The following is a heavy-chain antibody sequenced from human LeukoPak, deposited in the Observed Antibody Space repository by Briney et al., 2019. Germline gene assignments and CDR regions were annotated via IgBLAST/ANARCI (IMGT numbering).Heavy chain of an antibody. CDR1: GGSFSGYY. CDR2: INHSGST. CDR3: ARGLPRYGSGSYAGY. J-gene: IGHJ4*02. V-gene: IGHV4-34*01. Sequence: SETLSLTCAVYGGSFSGYYWSWIRQPPGKGLEWIGEINHSGSTNYNPSLKSRVTISVDTSKNQFSLKLSSVTAADTAVYYCARGLPRYGSGSYAGYWGQGTLVTVSS. D-gene: IGHD3-10*01.